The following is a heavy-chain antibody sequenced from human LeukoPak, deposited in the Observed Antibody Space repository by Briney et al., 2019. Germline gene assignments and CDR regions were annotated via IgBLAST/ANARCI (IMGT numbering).Heavy chain of an antibody. J-gene: IGHJ4*02. D-gene: IGHD2-2*01. CDR3: ARLGGGDGVPAATRPFDY. CDR2: IYYSGST. V-gene: IGHV4-59*08. Sequence: KASETLSLTCTVSGGSISSYYWSWIRQPPGEGLEWIGYIYYSGSTNYNPSLKSRVTISVDTSKNQFSLKLSSVTAADTAVYYCARLGGGDGVPAATRPFDYWGQGTLVTVSS. CDR1: GGSISSYY.